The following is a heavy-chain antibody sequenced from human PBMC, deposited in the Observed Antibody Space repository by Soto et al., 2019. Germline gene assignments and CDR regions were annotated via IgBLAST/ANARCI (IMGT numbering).Heavy chain of an antibody. D-gene: IGHD1-26*01. CDR1: GFTFSSYG. CDR2: ISYDGSNK. V-gene: IGHV3-30*18. Sequence: QVQLVESGGGVVQPGRSLRLSCAASGFTFSSYGMHWVRQAPGKGLEWVAVISYDGSNKYYADSVKGRFTISRDNSKKTLYLQMNSLRAEDTAVYYCAKDLGGGELLDAFDIWGQGTMVTVSS. J-gene: IGHJ3*02. CDR3: AKDLGGGELLDAFDI.